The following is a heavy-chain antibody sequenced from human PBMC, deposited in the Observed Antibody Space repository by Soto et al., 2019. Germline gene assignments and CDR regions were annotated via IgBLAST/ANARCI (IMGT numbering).Heavy chain of an antibody. CDR3: ASSAGLDHLLNYYGLNV. CDR1: GGTFTSTA. D-gene: IGHD6-13*01. CDR2: IIPVLGTP. J-gene: IGHJ6*02. Sequence: QVLLVQSSAEVKKPGSSVKVSCKASGGTFTSTAFSWVRQAPGQGLEWMGGIIPVLGTPNYAQKFQARLTVTADVSTTTFHIALSSLRSDDTAFYYYASSAGLDHLLNYYGLNVWGQGTIVTVSS. V-gene: IGHV1-69*01.